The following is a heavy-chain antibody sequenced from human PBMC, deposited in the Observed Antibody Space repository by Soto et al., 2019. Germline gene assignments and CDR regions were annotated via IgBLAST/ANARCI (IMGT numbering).Heavy chain of an antibody. J-gene: IGHJ5*02. CDR2: IHHTGST. CDR3: ARPEGGYGSGYSWFDP. D-gene: IGHD5-12*01. CDR1: GRSISEINSY. V-gene: IGHV4-39*01. Sequence: SETLFLPCSVSGRSISEINSYWGWIRQTPGEGLEWIGTIHHTGSTYYNPSLKSRVIISLDTSKNQFSLKLSSVTAADTALYYCARPEGGYGSGYSWFDPWGQGTRVTVSS.